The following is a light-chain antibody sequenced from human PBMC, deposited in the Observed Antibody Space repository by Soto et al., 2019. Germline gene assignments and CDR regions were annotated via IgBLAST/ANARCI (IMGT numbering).Light chain of an antibody. CDR1: QSISHW. V-gene: IGKV1-5*01. Sequence: DIQVTQAPSTLSASIGDRVIITCRASQSISHWLAWYQQKPGKAPKLLISDASILESGVPSRFSGSTAGTEFTPTISSLQPDDFATYYCQQYHTYRTFGQGTKVDI. CDR3: QQYHTYRT. J-gene: IGKJ1*01. CDR2: DAS.